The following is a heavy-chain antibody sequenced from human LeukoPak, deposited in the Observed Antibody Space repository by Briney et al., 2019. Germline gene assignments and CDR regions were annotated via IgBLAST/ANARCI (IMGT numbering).Heavy chain of an antibody. Sequence: GGSLRLSCAASGFTFSSYAMGWVRQAPGKGLEWVSAISGSGGSTYYADSVKGRFTISRDNSKNTLYLQMNSLRAEDTAVYYCAKGGTATPYYFDYWGQGTLVTVSS. CDR3: AKGGTATPYYFDY. CDR2: ISGSGGST. V-gene: IGHV3-23*01. CDR1: GFTFSSYA. J-gene: IGHJ4*02. D-gene: IGHD2-21*02.